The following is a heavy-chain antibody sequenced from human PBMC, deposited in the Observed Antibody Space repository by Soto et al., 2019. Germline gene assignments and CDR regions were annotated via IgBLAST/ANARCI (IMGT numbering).Heavy chain of an antibody. D-gene: IGHD6-19*01. V-gene: IGHV3-30*18. CDR1: GFTFSSYG. Sequence: QVQLVESGGGVVQPGRSLRLSCAASGFTFSSYGMHWVRQAPGKGLEWVAVISYDGSNKYYADSVKGRFTISRDNSKNMLYLQMNSLRAEDTAVYYCAKDLDSGWGIGYYYYGMDVWGQGTTVTVSS. CDR3: AKDLDSGWGIGYYYYGMDV. J-gene: IGHJ6*02. CDR2: ISYDGSNK.